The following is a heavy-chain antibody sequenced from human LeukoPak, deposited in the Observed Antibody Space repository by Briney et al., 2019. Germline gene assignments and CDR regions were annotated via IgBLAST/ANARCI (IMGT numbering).Heavy chain of an antibody. CDR1: GFTFSSYG. Sequence: GGSLRLSCAASGFTFSSYGMNWVRQAPGKGLEWVSAISGSGGSTYYADSVKGRFTISRDNSKNTLYLQMNSLRAEDTAVYYCAKTKWELLGDFDYWGQGTLVTVSS. D-gene: IGHD1-26*01. CDR3: AKTKWELLGDFDY. V-gene: IGHV3-23*01. CDR2: ISGSGGST. J-gene: IGHJ4*02.